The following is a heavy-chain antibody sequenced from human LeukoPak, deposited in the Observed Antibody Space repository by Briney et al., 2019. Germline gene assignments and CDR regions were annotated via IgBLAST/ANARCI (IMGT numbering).Heavy chain of an antibody. J-gene: IGHJ6*02. V-gene: IGHV1-69*10. CDR2: IIPVLGIA. CDR1: GGTFSSYA. CDR3: AAPQSRISSYYYVMDV. D-gene: IGHD2-15*01. Sequence: SVKVSCKASGGTFSSYAISWVRQAPGQGLEWMGGIIPVLGIANYAQKFQGRVTITADESTSTAYMELSSLISEDTAVYYCAAPQSRISSYYYVMDVWGQGTTVTVSS.